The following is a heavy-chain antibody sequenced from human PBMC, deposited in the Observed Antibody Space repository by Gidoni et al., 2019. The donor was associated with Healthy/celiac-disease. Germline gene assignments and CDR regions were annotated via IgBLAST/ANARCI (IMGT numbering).Heavy chain of an antibody. Sequence: QVHLVQSGAEVKQPGSSVKVSCKASGVTFSNSTISWVRQAPGQGLEWMGRIIPILAIANYAQKFQGRVTITADKSTSTAYMELSSLRSEDTAVYYCARDGMYGDYVGGYFDYWGQGTLVTVSS. CDR1: GVTFSNST. J-gene: IGHJ4*02. V-gene: IGHV1-69*08. CDR2: IIPILAIA. D-gene: IGHD4-17*01. CDR3: ARDGMYGDYVGGYFDY.